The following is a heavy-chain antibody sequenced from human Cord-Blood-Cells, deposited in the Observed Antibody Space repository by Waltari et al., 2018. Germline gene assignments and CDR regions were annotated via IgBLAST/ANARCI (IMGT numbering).Heavy chain of an antibody. V-gene: IGHV1-69*12. CDR2: IIPIFGTA. J-gene: IGHJ6*02. CDR3: ARDDSSSSYYYGMDV. Sequence: QVQLVQSGAEVKKPGSSVKVSCKASAGTFSSYAISWVRQAPGQGLEWMGGIIPIFGTANYAQKFQGRVTITADESTSTAYMELSSPRSEDTAVYYCARDDSSSSYYYGMDVWGQGTTVTVSS. D-gene: IGHD6-6*01. CDR1: AGTFSSYA.